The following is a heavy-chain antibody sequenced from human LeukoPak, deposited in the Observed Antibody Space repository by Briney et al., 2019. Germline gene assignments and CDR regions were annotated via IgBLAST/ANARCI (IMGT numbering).Heavy chain of an antibody. V-gene: IGHV4-31*03. D-gene: IGHD2-15*01. CDR1: GGSISSGGYY. J-gene: IGHJ6*02. Sequence: SETLSLTCTVSGGSISSGGYYWRWIRQHPGKGLEWIGYIYYSGSTYYNPSLKSRVTISVDTSKNQFSLKLSSVTAADTAVYYCARERNCSGGSCYYYYYGMDVWGQGTTVTVSS. CDR2: IYYSGST. CDR3: ARERNCSGGSCYYYYYGMDV.